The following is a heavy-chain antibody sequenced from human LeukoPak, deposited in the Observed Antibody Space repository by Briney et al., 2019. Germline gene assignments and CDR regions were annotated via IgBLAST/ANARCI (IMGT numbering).Heavy chain of an antibody. CDR2: INPNSGGT. CDR3: ARDDGSYAPIDY. D-gene: IGHD1-26*01. V-gene: IGHV1-2*02. J-gene: IGHJ4*02. Sequence: ASVKVSCKASGYTFTGYYMHWVRPAPGQGLEWMGWINPNSGGTNYAQKFQGRVTMTRDTSISTAYMELSRLRSDDTAVYYCARDDGSYAPIDYWGQGTLVTVSS. CDR1: GYTFTGYY.